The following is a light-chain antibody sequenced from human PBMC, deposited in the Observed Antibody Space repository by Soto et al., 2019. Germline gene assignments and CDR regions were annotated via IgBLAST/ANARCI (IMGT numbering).Light chain of an antibody. J-gene: IGKJ5*01. CDR2: GAF. V-gene: IGKV3-11*01. Sequence: EIVWPQSPSTLSLSPGERATLSCRASQSVSSSFLAWYQQKPGQAPRLLIYGAFNRATGIPARFSGSGSGTDFTLTISSLEPEDSAVYYCQQRNVWPPVTFGQGTRLEIK. CDR3: QQRNVWPPVT. CDR1: QSVSSSF.